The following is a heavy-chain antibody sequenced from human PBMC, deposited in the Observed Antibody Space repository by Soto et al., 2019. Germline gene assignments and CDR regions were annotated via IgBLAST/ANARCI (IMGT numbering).Heavy chain of an antibody. V-gene: IGHV1-2*04. CDR2: ISPNSGAT. CDR3: ARVGQYCLSTNCSEGNWFGT. J-gene: IGHJ5*02. Sequence: SLKVSCKAFVYTFTGYLVRRVRIAPGQGLEWMGWISPNSGATNYARKFQGWVTMTRDTSISTAYMELRRLTSDDTAVYYCARVGQYCLSTNCSEGNWFGTWGQGTPVTVSS. D-gene: IGHD2-2*01. CDR1: VYTFTGYL.